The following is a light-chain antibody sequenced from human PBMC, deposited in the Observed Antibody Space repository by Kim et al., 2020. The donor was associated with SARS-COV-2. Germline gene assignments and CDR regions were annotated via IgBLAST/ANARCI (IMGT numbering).Light chain of an antibody. CDR2: KAS. CDR3: QQYSSYPRT. V-gene: IGKV1-5*03. J-gene: IGKJ4*01. CDR1: QIVSNW. Sequence: STTVGDRVIISCRASQIVSNWLAWYQQKPGKAPRFLIYKASTLETGAPSRFSGRGSGTEFTLTISSLQPDDFATYYCQQYSSYPRTFGGGTKVEI.